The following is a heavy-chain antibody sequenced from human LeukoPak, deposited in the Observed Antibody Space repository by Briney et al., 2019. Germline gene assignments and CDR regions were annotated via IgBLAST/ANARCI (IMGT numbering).Heavy chain of an antibody. D-gene: IGHD3-22*01. J-gene: IGHJ4*02. V-gene: IGHV4-38-2*02. CDR3: EREDYDTSGYYRPY. CDR2: IYHSGRT. Sequence: SETLSLTCGVSGYSISSGYYWGWIRQPPGKGLEWIGSIYHSGRTYYNSSLKSRVTISVDTSKNQFSLKLNSVTAADTAVYYCEREDYDTSGYYRPYWGQGTLVTVAS. CDR1: GYSISSGYY.